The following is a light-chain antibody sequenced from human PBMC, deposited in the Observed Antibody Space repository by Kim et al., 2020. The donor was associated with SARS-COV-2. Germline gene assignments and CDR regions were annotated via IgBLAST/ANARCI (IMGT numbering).Light chain of an antibody. Sequence: SYELTQPPSVSVAPGKTASITYGGNNIGSKSVHWYQQRPGQAPVLVIYFDSDRPSGIPERFSGSNSGNTATLTISSVEAGDEAAYYCQVWDSAGDHRVFG. V-gene: IGLV3-21*04. CDR3: QVWDSAGDHRV. CDR1: NIGSKS. CDR2: FDS. J-gene: IGLJ3*02.